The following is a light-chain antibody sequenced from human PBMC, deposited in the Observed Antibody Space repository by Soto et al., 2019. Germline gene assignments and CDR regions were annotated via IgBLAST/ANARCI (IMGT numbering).Light chain of an antibody. CDR1: QSISSS. J-gene: IGKJ1*01. CDR2: KAS. V-gene: IGKV1-5*03. Sequence: DIQMTQSPSTLSASVGDRVTITCRASQSISSSLAWYQQKPGKAPKLLIYKASSLESGVPSRFSGSGSGTAFTLTISSVQPDDYVTYYCQQYNSYWTFGQGTKVGIK. CDR3: QQYNSYWT.